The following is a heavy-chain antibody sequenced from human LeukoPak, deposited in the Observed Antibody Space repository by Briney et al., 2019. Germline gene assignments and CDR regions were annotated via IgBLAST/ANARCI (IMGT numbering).Heavy chain of an antibody. CDR1: GGSFSGYF. CDR3: ARLLIRKITMVRGVIALNYYYYMDV. CDR2: ISHVGTT. V-gene: IGHV4-34*01. Sequence: AETLSLTCTVHGGSFSGYFWSWIRQAPGKGLEWIGEISHVGTTNFNPSLQSRVTLSVDTSKRQFSLNLSSVTAADTAVYYCARLLIRKITMVRGVIALNYYYYMDVWGKGTTVTISS. J-gene: IGHJ6*03. D-gene: IGHD3-10*01.